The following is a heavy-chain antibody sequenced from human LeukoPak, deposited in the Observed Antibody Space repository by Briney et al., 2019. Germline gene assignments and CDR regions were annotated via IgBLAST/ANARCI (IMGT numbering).Heavy chain of an antibody. V-gene: IGHV1-8*01. J-gene: IGHJ6*03. CDR3: ARRRLDYMDV. Sequence: GASVKVSCKASGYTFTNYDINWVRQATGQGLEWMGWMNPNSGNTGYTQKFQGRVTMTRNTSISTAYTELSSLRFDDTAVYYCARRRLDYMDVWGKGTTVTVSS. CDR2: MNPNSGNT. D-gene: IGHD4-17*01. CDR1: GYTFTNYD.